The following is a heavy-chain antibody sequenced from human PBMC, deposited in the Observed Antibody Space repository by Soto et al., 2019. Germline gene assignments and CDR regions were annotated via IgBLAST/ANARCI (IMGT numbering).Heavy chain of an antibody. D-gene: IGHD2-15*01. Sequence: LLTLRLRWAVVYGTFGGYGGRWILQPTGKGLEWIGEINHSGSTNYNPSLKSRVTISVDTSKNQLSLKLSSVTPEDTAVYYCARGRVLPLGMDVRGEGITVTVSS. CDR3: ARGRVLPLGMDV. J-gene: IGHJ6*04. CDR2: INHSGST. V-gene: IGHV4-34*01. CDR1: YGTFGGYG.